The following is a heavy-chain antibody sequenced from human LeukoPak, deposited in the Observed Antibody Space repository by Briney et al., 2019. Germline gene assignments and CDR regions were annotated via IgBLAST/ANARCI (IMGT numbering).Heavy chain of an antibody. CDR1: GFTFSTHS. V-gene: IGHV3-21*01. D-gene: IGHD3-22*01. J-gene: IGHJ4*02. CDR3: ARDFYDSSGYLDY. Sequence: GGSLRLSCAASGFTFSTHSMNWVRQAPGKGLEWVSSISSSGSYIYYADSVEGRFNIFRDHAKTSLYLQMDSLRAEDTAVYYCARDFYDSSGYLDYWGQGTLVTVSS. CDR2: ISSSGSYI.